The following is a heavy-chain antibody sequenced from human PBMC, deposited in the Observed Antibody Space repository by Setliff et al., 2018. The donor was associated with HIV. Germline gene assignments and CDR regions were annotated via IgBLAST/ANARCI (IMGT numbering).Heavy chain of an antibody. V-gene: IGHV3-20*04. Sequence: GGSLRLSCAASGFTFDDYGMSWVRQAPGKGLEWVSGINWNGGSTGYADSVRGRFTISRDNAKNSLYLQMNSLGAEDTALYYCARDGYGDYEGYYYYYMDVWGKGTTVTVSS. CDR3: ARDGYGDYEGYYYYYMDV. CDR1: GFTFDDYG. D-gene: IGHD4-17*01. J-gene: IGHJ6*03. CDR2: INWNGGST.